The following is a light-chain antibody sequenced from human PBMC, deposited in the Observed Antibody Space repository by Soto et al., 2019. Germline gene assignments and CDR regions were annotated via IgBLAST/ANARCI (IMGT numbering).Light chain of an antibody. J-gene: IGKJ1*01. Sequence: EIVLTQSPGTLSLSPGERATLSCRASQSVSSSYLAWYQQKPGQAPRLLIYGASSRATGIPDRFSGSGSGTDFTLTISSLQPDDFATYYCQEYNNYWTFGQGTKV. CDR2: GAS. CDR3: QEYNNYWT. CDR1: QSVSSSY. V-gene: IGKV3-20*01.